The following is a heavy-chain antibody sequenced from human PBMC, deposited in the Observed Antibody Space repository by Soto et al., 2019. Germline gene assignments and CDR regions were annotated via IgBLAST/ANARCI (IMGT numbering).Heavy chain of an antibody. V-gene: IGHV3-23*01. Sequence: GGSVRLSCAASGFTFSSYAMSWVRQAPGKGLEWVSAISGSGGSTYYADSVKGRFTISRDNSKNTLYLQMNSLRAEDTAVYYSAKRLISRCYDYYMHVWGKRTTVTVSS. J-gene: IGHJ6*03. CDR1: GFTFSSYA. CDR3: AKRLISRCYDYYMHV. D-gene: IGHD3-16*01. CDR2: ISGSGGST.